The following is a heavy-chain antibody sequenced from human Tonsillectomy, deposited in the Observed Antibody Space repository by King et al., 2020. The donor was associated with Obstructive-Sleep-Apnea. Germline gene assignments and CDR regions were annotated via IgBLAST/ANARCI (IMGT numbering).Heavy chain of an antibody. Sequence: LQLQESGPGLVKPSQTLSLTCAVSGGSISSGGYSWSWIRQPPGKGLEWIGYIYYSGSTYYNPSLKSRVTISVDTSKNQFSLKLSSVTAADTAVYYCARGTISPLFDYWGQGTLVTVSS. V-gene: IGHV4-30-4*07. CDR3: ARGTISPLFDY. J-gene: IGHJ4*02. CDR1: GGSISSGGYS. CDR2: IYYSGST. D-gene: IGHD3-3*01.